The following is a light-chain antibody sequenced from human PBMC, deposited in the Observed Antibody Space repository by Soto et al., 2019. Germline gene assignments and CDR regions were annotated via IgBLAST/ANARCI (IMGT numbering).Light chain of an antibody. CDR3: QQSATPRT. CDR2: GAS. J-gene: IGKJ1*01. CDR1: QSVSSSF. V-gene: IGKV3-20*01. Sequence: TLSYRASQSVSSSFLAWYQQKPAQAPRLLIYGASSRATGIPDRFSGSGPGTAFTFTIRRLQPDDFALHYSQQSATPRTFGQGTKVDIK.